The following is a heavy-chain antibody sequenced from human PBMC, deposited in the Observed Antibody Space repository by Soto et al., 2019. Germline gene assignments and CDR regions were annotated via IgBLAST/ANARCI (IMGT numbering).Heavy chain of an antibody. CDR3: AISYCGGDCYSVY. D-gene: IGHD2-21*02. J-gene: IGHJ4*02. CDR2: IIPIFGTA. CDR1: GGTFSSYA. V-gene: IGHV1-69*13. Sequence: GASVKVSCKTSGGTFSSYAISWVRQAPGQGLEWMGGIIPIFGTANYAQKFQGRVTITADESTSTAYMELSSLRSEDTAVYYCAISYCGGDCYSVYWGQGTLVPVYS.